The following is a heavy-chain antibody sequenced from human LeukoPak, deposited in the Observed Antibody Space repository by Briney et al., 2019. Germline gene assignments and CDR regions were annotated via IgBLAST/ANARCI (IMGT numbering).Heavy chain of an antibody. D-gene: IGHD3-22*01. J-gene: IGHJ3*02. CDR2: IYYSGST. CDR1: GGSISSSSYY. Sequence: PSETLSLTCTVSGGSISSSSYYWGWIRQPPGKGLEWIGSIYYSGSTYYNPSLKSRVTISVDTSKNQFSLKLSSVTAADTAVYYCARHESRMIVVVDCAFDIWGQGTMVTVSS. CDR3: ARHESRMIVVVDCAFDI. V-gene: IGHV4-39*01.